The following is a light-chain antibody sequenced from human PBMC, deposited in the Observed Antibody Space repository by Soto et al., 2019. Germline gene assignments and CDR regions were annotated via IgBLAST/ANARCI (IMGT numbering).Light chain of an antibody. CDR1: QSISSW. J-gene: IGKJ2*01. CDR3: QQYSSNLYT. CDR2: EES. Sequence: DIQMTQSPSTLSASVGDRVTITCRASQSISSWLAWYQQKPGKAPKLQIYEESSLESGVPSRFSCSGSGTECTLTISSLQPDDFATYYCQQYSSNLYTFGQGTQLEIK. V-gene: IGKV1-5*03.